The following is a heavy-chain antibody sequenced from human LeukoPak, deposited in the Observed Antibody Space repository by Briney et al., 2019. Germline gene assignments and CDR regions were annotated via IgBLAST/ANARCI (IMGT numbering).Heavy chain of an antibody. J-gene: IGHJ4*02. CDR3: AKEYDYVWGSYRRTDY. CDR2: ISSGGSTI. D-gene: IGHD3-16*02. V-gene: IGHV3-48*03. CDR1: GFTFRIYE. Sequence: PGGSLRLSCAASGFTFRIYEMNWVRQAPGKGQEWVSYISSGGSTIYYADSVKGRFTISRDNAKNSLYLQMNSLRAEDTAVYYCAKEYDYVWGSYRRTDYWGQGTLVTVSS.